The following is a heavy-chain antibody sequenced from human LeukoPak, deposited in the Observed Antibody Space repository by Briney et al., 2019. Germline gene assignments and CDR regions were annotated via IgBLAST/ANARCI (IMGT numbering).Heavy chain of an antibody. V-gene: IGHV3-74*01. J-gene: IGHJ4*02. CDR2: ISDADGSIT. CDR3: ARDLSGYSDY. D-gene: IGHD2-15*01. CDR1: GFTLSSYW. Sequence: PGGSLRLSCAASGFTLSSYWLHWVRQAPGKGLVWVSRISDADGSITDYADSVRGRFTISRDTAKNTLYLEMNSLGAEDTAVYYCARDLSGYSDYWDQGTLVTVSS.